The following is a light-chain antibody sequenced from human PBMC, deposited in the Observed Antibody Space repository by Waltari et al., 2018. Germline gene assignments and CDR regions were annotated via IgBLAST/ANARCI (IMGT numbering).Light chain of an antibody. Sequence: QSALTQPATVSGSPGQSITISCTGTSSAFGGYNYVSWYQQHPGKAPKLLISEVSNRPAGVSTRFSGSKSGNTASLTISGLQTEDEADYYCSSYAGDITLLFGTGTKVSVL. CDR2: EVS. V-gene: IGLV2-14*01. J-gene: IGLJ1*01. CDR1: SSAFGGYNY. CDR3: SSYAGDITLL.